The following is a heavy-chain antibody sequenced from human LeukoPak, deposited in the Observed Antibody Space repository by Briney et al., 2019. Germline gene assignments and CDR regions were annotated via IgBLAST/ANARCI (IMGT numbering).Heavy chain of an antibody. J-gene: IGHJ6*03. CDR3: ARDTGYGGNSGADYYYYMDV. CDR1: GGSISSYY. D-gene: IGHD4-23*01. Sequence: SETLSLICTVSGGSISSYYWSWIRQPPGKGLEWIGYIYYSGSTNYNPSLKSRVTISVDTSKNQFPLKLSSVTAADTAVYYCARDTGYGGNSGADYYYYMDVWGKGTTVTVSS. CDR2: IYYSGST. V-gene: IGHV4-59*01.